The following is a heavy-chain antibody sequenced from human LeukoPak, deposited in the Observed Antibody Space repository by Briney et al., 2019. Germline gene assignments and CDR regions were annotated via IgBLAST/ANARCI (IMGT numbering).Heavy chain of an antibody. D-gene: IGHD3/OR15-3a*01. V-gene: IGHV3-30*04. CDR1: GFTFSDYA. Sequence: GRSLTLSCAASGFTFSDYAIHWVRQAPGKGLEWVAFISDDGNNKHYADSVKGRFTISRDNSKNTLYLQTNSLGPADTAVYYCAREVNLDWLWGTFDYWGQGTLVTVSS. CDR3: AREVNLDWLWGTFDY. CDR2: ISDDGNNK. J-gene: IGHJ4*02.